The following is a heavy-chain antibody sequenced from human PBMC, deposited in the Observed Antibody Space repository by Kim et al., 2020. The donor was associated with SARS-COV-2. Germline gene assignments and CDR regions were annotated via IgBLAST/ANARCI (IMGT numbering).Heavy chain of an antibody. CDR1: GFTFSSYW. J-gene: IGHJ4*02. Sequence: GGSLRLSCAASGFTFSSYWMHWVRQAPGKGLVWVSSLNRDGSETYYADSVRGRFTISRDNAKKTLYLQMNSLRAEETAVYYCARDEGLDTPESRGFDRWGQGTLVTVSS. CDR3: ARDEGLDTPESRGFDR. V-gene: IGHV3-74*01. CDR2: LNRDGSET. D-gene: IGHD3-9*01.